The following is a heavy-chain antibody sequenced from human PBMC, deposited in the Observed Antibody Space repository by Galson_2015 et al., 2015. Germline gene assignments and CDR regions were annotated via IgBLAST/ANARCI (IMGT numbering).Heavy chain of an antibody. J-gene: IGHJ3*02. CDR2: IYPGDSDT. D-gene: IGHD6-6*01. V-gene: IGHV5-51*01. CDR1: GYSFTSYW. CDR3: ARRVYSSSPDPDAFDI. Sequence: QSGAEVKKPGESLKISWKGSGYSFTSYWIGWVRQMPGKGLEWMGIIYPGDSDTRYSPSFQGQVTISADKSISAAYLQWSSLKASDTAMYYCARRVYSSSPDPDAFDIWGQGTMVTVSS.